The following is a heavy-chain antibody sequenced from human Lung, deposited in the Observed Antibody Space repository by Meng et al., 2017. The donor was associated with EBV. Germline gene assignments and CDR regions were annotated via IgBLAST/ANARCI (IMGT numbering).Heavy chain of an antibody. CDR1: EDSVSTTTAAA. D-gene: IGHD7-27*01. Sequence: QVQLQQSGPGLVKPSQTLSLTCAISEDSVSTTTAAAWNWIRQSPSRGLEWLGRTDYRSKWYTDYAVSVKSRIIINSDTSKNQFSLQLNSVTLEDTAVYYCTREASTGDFDYWGQGTLFTVSS. CDR2: TDYRSKWYT. CDR3: TREASTGDFDY. J-gene: IGHJ4*02. V-gene: IGHV6-1*01.